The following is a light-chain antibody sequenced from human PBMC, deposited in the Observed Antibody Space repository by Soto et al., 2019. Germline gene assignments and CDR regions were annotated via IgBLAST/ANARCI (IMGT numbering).Light chain of an antibody. Sequence: QSALTQPPSASGSPGQSVAISCTGTSSDVGGYNYVSWYQQHPGKVPKLIIYEVSNRPSGVSNRFSGSKSGNTASLTISGLQAEDEADYYCSSFTSMSSLVFGGGTKLTVL. CDR3: SSFTSMSSLV. CDR2: EVS. J-gene: IGLJ3*02. CDR1: SSDVGGYNY. V-gene: IGLV2-14*01.